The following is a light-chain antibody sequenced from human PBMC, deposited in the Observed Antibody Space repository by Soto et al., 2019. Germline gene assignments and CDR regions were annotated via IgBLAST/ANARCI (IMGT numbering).Light chain of an antibody. CDR2: EVN. Sequence: QSALTQPPSASGSPGQSVAISCTGTTSDIGGYNFVSWYQQHPGKAPKLMIYEVNKRPAGVPDRFSGSQSGNTASLTVSGLQPEDEADYYCSSHGGNSLYVFGTGTKVTVL. V-gene: IGLV2-8*01. CDR1: TSDIGGYNF. J-gene: IGLJ1*01. CDR3: SSHGGNSLYV.